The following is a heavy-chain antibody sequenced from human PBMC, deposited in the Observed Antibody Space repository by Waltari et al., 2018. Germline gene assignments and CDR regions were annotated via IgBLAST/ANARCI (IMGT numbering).Heavy chain of an antibody. CDR2: IIPIFGTA. CDR3: AGVIGLGYSYGHFDY. V-gene: IGHV1-69*12. CDR1: GGTFSRSA. D-gene: IGHD5-18*01. J-gene: IGHJ4*02. Sequence: QVQLVQSGAEVKKPGSSVKVSCKASGGTFSRSAIRLVRHAPGQGLEWMGGIIPIFGTANYAQKFQGRVTITADESTSTAYMELSSLRSEDTAVYYCAGVIGLGYSYGHFDYWGQGTLVTVSS.